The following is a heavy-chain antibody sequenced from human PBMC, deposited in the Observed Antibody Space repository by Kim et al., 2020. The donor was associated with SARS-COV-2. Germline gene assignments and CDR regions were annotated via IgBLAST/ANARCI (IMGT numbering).Heavy chain of an antibody. CDR1: GGSISSGGYS. CDR3: AARRVQEPAANDHYYYGMDV. J-gene: IGHJ6*02. D-gene: IGHD2-2*01. Sequence: SETLSLTCAVSGGSISSGGYSWSWIRQPPGKGLEWIGYIYHSGSTYYNPSLKSRVTISVDRSKNQFSLKLSSVTAADTAVYYCAARRVQEPAANDHYYYGMDVWGQGTTVTVSS. V-gene: IGHV4-30-2*01. CDR2: IYHSGST.